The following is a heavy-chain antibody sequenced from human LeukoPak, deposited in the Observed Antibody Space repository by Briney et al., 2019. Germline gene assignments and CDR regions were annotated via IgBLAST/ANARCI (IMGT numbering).Heavy chain of an antibody. V-gene: IGHV4-31*03. J-gene: IGHJ5*02. Sequence: RPSETLSLTCTVSGVSISSGDNYWSWIRQHPVKGLEWIGYIYYSGRTFYNPSLKSRVTMSVDTSKKQFSLKMYSVTAADTAVYYCARAPLYNEHADWFDPWGQGTLVTVSS. CDR2: IYYSGRT. CDR3: ARAPLYNEHADWFDP. CDR1: GVSISSGDNY. D-gene: IGHD5-24*01.